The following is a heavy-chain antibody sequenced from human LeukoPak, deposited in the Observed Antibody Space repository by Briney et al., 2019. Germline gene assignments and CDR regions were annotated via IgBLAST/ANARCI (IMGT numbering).Heavy chain of an antibody. CDR2: IRYDGSKK. CDR3: AKLPRITMVRGAIWFDP. V-gene: IGHV3-30*02. J-gene: IGHJ5*02. D-gene: IGHD3-10*01. CDR1: GFTFSSYG. Sequence: GGSLRLSCAASGFTFSSYGMHWVRQAPRKGLEWVAFIRYDGSKKYYADSVKGRFTISRDNSQNTLYLQMNSLRAEYTAVYYCAKLPRITMVRGAIWFDPWGQGTLVTVSS.